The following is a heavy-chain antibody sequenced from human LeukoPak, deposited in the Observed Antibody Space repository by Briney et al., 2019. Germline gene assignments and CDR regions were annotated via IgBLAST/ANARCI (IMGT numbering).Heavy chain of an antibody. CDR1: GFTFCTYW. V-gene: IGHV3-7*04. D-gene: IGHD6-19*01. J-gene: IGHJ3*01. Sequence: GGSLRLSCAASGFTFCTYWMTWVRQAPGQGLEWVANVKEDGSEKVYVDSLKGRFTISRDNAKNALYLQMISLRVEDTAIYYCARDPYSRGFGACDVWGQGTMVTVSS. CDR3: ARDPYSRGFGACDV. CDR2: VKEDGSEK.